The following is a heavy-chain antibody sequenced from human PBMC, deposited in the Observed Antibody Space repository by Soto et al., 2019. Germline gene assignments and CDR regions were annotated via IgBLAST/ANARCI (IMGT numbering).Heavy chain of an antibody. Sequence: GGSLRLSCAASGFTFDDYAMHWVRQAPGKGLEWASGISWNSGSIGYADSVKGRFTISRDNAKNSLYLQMNSLRAEDTALYYCAKAPHYYDSSGYPYYFDYWGQGTQVTVSS. D-gene: IGHD3-22*01. V-gene: IGHV3-9*01. J-gene: IGHJ4*02. CDR1: GFTFDDYA. CDR2: ISWNSGSI. CDR3: AKAPHYYDSSGYPYYFDY.